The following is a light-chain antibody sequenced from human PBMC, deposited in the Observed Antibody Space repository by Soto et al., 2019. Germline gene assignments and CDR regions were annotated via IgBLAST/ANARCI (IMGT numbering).Light chain of an antibody. Sequence: EIVLTQSPGTLSLSPGERATLSCRASQSVSSNYSAWYQRKPGQAPRLLIYGASNRATGIPNRFSGSGSGTDFTLTITRLEPEDFVVYYCQQYGSSPPTFGQGTKVEI. J-gene: IGKJ1*01. CDR1: QSVSSNY. V-gene: IGKV3-20*01. CDR3: QQYGSSPPT. CDR2: GAS.